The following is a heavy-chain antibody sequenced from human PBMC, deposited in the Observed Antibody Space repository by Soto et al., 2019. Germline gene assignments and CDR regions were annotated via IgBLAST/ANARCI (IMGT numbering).Heavy chain of an antibody. CDR1: GGSISSYC. CDR2: IYTSGST. D-gene: IGHD2-15*01. Sequence: SETLSLTCTVSGGSISSYCWSWIRQPAGKGLEWIGRIYTSGSTNYNPSLKSRVTMSVDTSKNQFSLKLSSVTAADTAVYYCARDIVVVVAATRWVWFDPWGQGTLVTVSS. J-gene: IGHJ5*02. V-gene: IGHV4-4*07. CDR3: ARDIVVVVAATRWVWFDP.